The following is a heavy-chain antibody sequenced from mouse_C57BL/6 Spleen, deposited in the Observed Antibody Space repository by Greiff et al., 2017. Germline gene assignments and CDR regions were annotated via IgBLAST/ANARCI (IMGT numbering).Heavy chain of an antibody. V-gene: IGHV1-61*01. D-gene: IGHD2-2*01. CDR2: IYPSDSET. CDR3: ARRLPYFDY. Sequence: QVQLQQPGAELVRPGSSVKLSCKASGYTFTSSWMDWVKQRPGQGLEWIGNIYPSDSETHYNQKFKDKATLTVDKSSSTAYMQLSSLTSEDSAVYYCARRLPYFDYWGQGTTLTVSS. CDR1: GYTFTSSW. J-gene: IGHJ2*01.